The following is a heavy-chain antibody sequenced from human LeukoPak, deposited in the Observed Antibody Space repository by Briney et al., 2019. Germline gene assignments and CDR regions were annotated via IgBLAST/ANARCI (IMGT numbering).Heavy chain of an antibody. Sequence: PGGSLRLSCAASGFTFSSYSMNGVRQAPGKGLEWVSSISSSSSYIYYADSVKGRFTISRDNAKNSLYLQMNSLRAEDTAVYYCASWIAVAGKGDYWGQGTLVTVSS. V-gene: IGHV3-21*01. J-gene: IGHJ4*02. CDR1: GFTFSSYS. CDR3: ASWIAVAGKGDY. D-gene: IGHD6-19*01. CDR2: ISSSSSYI.